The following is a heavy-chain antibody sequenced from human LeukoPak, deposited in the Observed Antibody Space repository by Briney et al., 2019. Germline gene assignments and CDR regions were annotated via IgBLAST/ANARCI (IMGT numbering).Heavy chain of an antibody. CDR1: GGSISTYY. J-gene: IGHJ5*02. Sequence: SETLSLTRTVSGGSISTYYWSWIRQPPGKGLEWIGYIYYSGNTNYNPSLKSRVTISVDTSKNQFSLKLTSVTAADTAVYYCARQVAGRGFDPWGQGTLVTVSS. V-gene: IGHV4-59*08. D-gene: IGHD6-19*01. CDR3: ARQVAGRGFDP. CDR2: IYYSGNT.